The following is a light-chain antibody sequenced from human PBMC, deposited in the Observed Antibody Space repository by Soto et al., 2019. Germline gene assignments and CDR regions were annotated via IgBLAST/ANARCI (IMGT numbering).Light chain of an antibody. Sequence: DIVMTQSADSLAVSLGERATINCKSCQSVLYSSNNKNYLAWYQQKPGQPPKLLIYWASTRESGVPDRFSGSGSGIDFTLTISSLQAEDVAVYYCQQYYSTPPTFGQGTKV. CDR3: QQYYSTPPT. V-gene: IGKV4-1*01. CDR1: QSVLYSSNNKNY. J-gene: IGKJ1*01. CDR2: WAS.